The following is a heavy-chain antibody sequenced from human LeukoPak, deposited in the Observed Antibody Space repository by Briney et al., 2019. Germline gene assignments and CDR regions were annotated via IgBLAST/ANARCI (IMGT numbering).Heavy chain of an antibody. CDR2: IHYSGST. CDR3: ARESSSSRYFMDV. CDR1: GGSTRTSTSY. J-gene: IGHJ6*03. V-gene: IGHV4-39*07. D-gene: IGHD6-6*01. Sequence: SETLSLTCSVSGGSTRTSTSYWGWVRQPPGKGLEWIGSIHYSGSTYKNPSLKSRVTISMDTSGSQFSLKVPSLTAADSAVYFCARESSSSRYFMDVWGRGTTVTVSS.